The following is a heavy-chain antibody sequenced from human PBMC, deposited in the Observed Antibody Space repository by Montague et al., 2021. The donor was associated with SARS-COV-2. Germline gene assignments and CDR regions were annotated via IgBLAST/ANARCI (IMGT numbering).Heavy chain of an antibody. J-gene: IGHJ4*02. CDR1: GFTFRDYY. CDR2: ISSSGTTL. Sequence: SLRLSCAASGFTFRDYYMHWVRQAPGEGLEWVSSISSSGTTLYYASSVKGRFTISRDNAKNSLYLQMNSLRAEDTAVYYCARDLAVDYWGQGTLVTVSS. CDR3: ARDLAVDY. V-gene: IGHV3-11*01.